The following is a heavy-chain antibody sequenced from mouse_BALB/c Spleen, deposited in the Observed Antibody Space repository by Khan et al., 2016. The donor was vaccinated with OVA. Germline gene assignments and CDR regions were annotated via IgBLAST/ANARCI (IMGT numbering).Heavy chain of an antibody. CDR2: VSTGGSYT. Sequence: EVQLQESGGDLVKPGGSLKLSCAASGFTFSTYGMSWVRQAPDKRLVWVATVSTGGSYTYYPDSVKGRFTISRDNAKNTLYLQMSCLKSEDTAMFYCTRIVYLQDSEGFAYWGQGTLGTVSA. CDR1: GFTFSTYG. D-gene: IGHD1-1*01. J-gene: IGHJ3*01. V-gene: IGHV5-6*01. CDR3: TRIVYLQDSEGFAY.